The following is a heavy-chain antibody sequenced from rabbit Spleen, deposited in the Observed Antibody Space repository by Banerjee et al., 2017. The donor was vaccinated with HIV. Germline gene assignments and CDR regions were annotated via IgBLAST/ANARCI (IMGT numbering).Heavy chain of an antibody. CDR2: IDAGSSGFT. D-gene: IGHD1-1*01. CDR1: GVSFSSSSY. V-gene: IGHV1S40*01. CDR3: ARDLDGVIGWNFYL. Sequence: QSLEESGGDLVKPGASLTLTCTASGVSFSSSSYVCWVRQAPGKGLEWIACIDAGSSGFTYFATWAKGRFTCSKSSSTTVTLQMTRLTAADTATYFCARDLDGVIGWNFYLWGPGTLVTVS. J-gene: IGHJ4*01.